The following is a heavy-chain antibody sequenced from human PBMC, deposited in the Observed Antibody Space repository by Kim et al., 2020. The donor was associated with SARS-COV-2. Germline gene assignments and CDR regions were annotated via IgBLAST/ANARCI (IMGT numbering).Heavy chain of an antibody. V-gene: IGHV1-18*01. CDR3: ARAGRFGGPDV. Sequence: TNHARKLQGRVTMPTDTSTSTAYMELRSLRSDDTAVYYCARAGRFGGPDVWGQGTTVTVSS. D-gene: IGHD3-3*01. CDR2: T. J-gene: IGHJ6*02.